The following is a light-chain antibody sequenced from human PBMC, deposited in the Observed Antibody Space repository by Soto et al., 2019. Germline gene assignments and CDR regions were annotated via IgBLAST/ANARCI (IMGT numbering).Light chain of an antibody. CDR1: SSDVGSYKL. J-gene: IGLJ3*02. Sequence: QSALTQPASVSGSPGQWITISCTGTSSDVGSYKLVSWYQQHPDKAPKLIIYEGNKRPSGVSNRFSGSKSGDSASLTISGRQAEDEADYYCWSYAGDRADFVFGGGTKLTVL. V-gene: IGLV2-23*01. CDR3: WSYAGDRADFV. CDR2: EGN.